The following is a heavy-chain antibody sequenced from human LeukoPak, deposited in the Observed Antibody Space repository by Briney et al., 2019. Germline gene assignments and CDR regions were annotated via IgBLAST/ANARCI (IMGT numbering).Heavy chain of an antibody. CDR1: GYSFTDYW. J-gene: IGHJ4*02. V-gene: IGHV5-51*01. D-gene: IGHD3-10*01. CDR3: ARSTSGSFDH. CDR2: IYPGDSDN. Sequence: GESLKISCKASGYSFTDYWIGWVRQMPGKGLEWMAIIYPGDSDNRYTYSPSFQGQVTISADKSVRTAYLQWSSLKASDTAMYYCARSTSGSFDHWGQGTPVTVSS.